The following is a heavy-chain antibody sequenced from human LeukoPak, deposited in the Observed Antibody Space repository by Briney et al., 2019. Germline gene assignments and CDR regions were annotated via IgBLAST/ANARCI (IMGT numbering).Heavy chain of an antibody. CDR3: ARGGKHSGYYYYYMDV. J-gene: IGHJ6*03. CDR1: GYTFTGYY. V-gene: IGHV1-2*02. Sequence: GASVKVSCKASGYTFTGYYMHWVRQAPGQGLEWMGWINPNSGGTNYAQKFQGRVTMTRDTSISTAYMELSRLRSDDTAVYYCARGGKHSGYYYYYMDVWGKGTTVTVSS. D-gene: IGHD3-10*01. CDR2: INPNSGGT.